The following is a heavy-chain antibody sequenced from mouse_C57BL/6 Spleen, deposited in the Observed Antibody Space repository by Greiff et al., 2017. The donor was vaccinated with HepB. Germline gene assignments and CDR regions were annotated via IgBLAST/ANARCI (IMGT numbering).Heavy chain of an antibody. CDR3: ASYVPYYFDY. J-gene: IGHJ2*01. Sequence: EVQLQQSVAELVKPGASVKLSCTASGFNIQAYYMHWVKQRTEQGLEWIGRIDPADGETTYAPKFQGKATITAYTSSNTAYLQLRSLTSEDTAFYYCASYVPYYFDYWGHVTTRSVSS. V-gene: IGHV14-2*01. CDR2: IDPADGET. CDR1: GFNIQAYY.